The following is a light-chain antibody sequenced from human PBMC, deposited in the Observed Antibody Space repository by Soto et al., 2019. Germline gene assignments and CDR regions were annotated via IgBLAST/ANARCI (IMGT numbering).Light chain of an antibody. CDR3: LQDYNYPRT. CDR2: GAS. Sequence: AIQMTQSPSSLSASIGDRVTITCRASQDIRDDLGWYQQKPGKAPKVLIYGASNLRSGVPSRFSGSGSGTDFTLTISSLQPEDFATYYCLQDYNYPRTFGQGTKVESK. CDR1: QDIRDD. J-gene: IGKJ1*01. V-gene: IGKV1-6*01.